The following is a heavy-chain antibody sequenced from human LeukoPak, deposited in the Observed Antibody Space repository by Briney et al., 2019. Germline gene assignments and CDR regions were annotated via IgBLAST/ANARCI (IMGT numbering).Heavy chain of an antibody. Sequence: GGSLRLSCAASGFTFSSYSMNWVRQAPGKGLEWVSYISSSGSTIYYADSVKGRLTISRDNAENSLYLQMNSLRAEDTAVYYCAELGITMIGGVWGKGTTVTISS. V-gene: IGHV3-48*04. CDR3: AELGITMIGGV. CDR1: GFTFSSYS. D-gene: IGHD3-10*02. CDR2: ISSSGSTI. J-gene: IGHJ6*04.